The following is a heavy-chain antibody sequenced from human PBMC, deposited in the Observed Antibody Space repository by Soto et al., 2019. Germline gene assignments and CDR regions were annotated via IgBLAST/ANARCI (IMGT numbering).Heavy chain of an antibody. CDR2: ISSSGSTI. Sequence: QVQLVESGGGLVKPGGSLRLSCAASGFTFSDYYMSWIRQAPGKGLEWVSYISSSGSTIYYADSVKGRFTISRDNAKNSLYLQMNSLRAEDTAVYYCARDSEYCSSTSCYVYYYYYMDVWGKGTTVTVSS. J-gene: IGHJ6*03. CDR3: ARDSEYCSSTSCYVYYYYYMDV. D-gene: IGHD2-2*01. CDR1: GFTFSDYY. V-gene: IGHV3-11*01.